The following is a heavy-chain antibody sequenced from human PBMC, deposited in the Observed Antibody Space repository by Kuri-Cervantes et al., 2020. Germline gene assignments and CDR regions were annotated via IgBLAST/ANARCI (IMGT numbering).Heavy chain of an antibody. V-gene: IGHV1-2*02. Sequence: ASVNVSCKASGYTFTCYYMHWVRQAPGQGLEWMGWINPNSGGTNYAQKFQGRVTMTRDTSISTAYMEVSRLRSDDTAVYYCARDRKPGGYYYSGMDVWGQGTTVTVSS. D-gene: IGHD3-10*01. CDR3: ARDRKPGGYYYSGMDV. CDR2: INPNSGGT. CDR1: GYTFTCYY. J-gene: IGHJ6*02.